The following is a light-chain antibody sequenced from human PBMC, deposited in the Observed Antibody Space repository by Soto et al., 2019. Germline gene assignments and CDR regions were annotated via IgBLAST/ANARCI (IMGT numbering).Light chain of an antibody. CDR1: RSDVGGYNY. CDR2: DVS. J-gene: IGLJ2*01. V-gene: IGLV2-14*01. CDR3: SSYTSSSTYVV. Sequence: QSPLTQPASVSGSPGQSITISCTGTRSDVGGYNYVSWYQQHPGKAPKLMIYDVSNRPSGVSNRFSGSKSGNTASLTISGLQAEDEADYYCSSYTSSSTYVVFGGGTQLTVL.